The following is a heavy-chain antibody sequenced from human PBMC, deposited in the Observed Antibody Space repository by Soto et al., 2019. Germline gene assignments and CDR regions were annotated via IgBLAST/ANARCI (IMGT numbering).Heavy chain of an antibody. CDR3: ARVDILTVYGCMDV. Sequence: PSETLSLTCAVSGGSISSSNWWSWVRQPPGKGLEWIGEIYHSGSTNYNPSLKSRVTISVDKSKNQFSLKLSSMTAADTAVYYCARVDILTVYGCMDVWGQGTTVTVSS. D-gene: IGHD3-9*01. J-gene: IGHJ6*02. V-gene: IGHV4-4*02. CDR2: IYHSGST. CDR1: GGSISSSNW.